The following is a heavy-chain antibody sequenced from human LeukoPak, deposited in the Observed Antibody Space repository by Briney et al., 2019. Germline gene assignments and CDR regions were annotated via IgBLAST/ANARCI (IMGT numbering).Heavy chain of an antibody. D-gene: IGHD6-13*01. CDR1: RFTFSAYS. V-gene: IGHV3-23*01. J-gene: IGHJ6*02. Sequence: PGGSLRLSCAASRFTFSAYSMTWVRQAPGKGLEWVSDISGSGGNTYYADSVKGRFTISRDNSKNTLYLQMNSLRAEDTAAYYCARGGILYGMDVWGQGTTVTVSS. CDR2: ISGSGGNT. CDR3: ARGGILYGMDV.